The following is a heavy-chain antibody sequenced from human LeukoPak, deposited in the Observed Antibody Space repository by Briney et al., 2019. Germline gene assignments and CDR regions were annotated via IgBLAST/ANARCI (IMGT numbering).Heavy chain of an antibody. J-gene: IGHJ5*02. V-gene: IGHV3-9*01. CDR1: GLTFDDYA. CDR3: AKHVVRGGSYHGTGDPFNWFDP. Sequence: GRSLRLSCAPPGLTFDDYAMHWVRQAPGNGLDWVSGISLDSGSIAYADSVTGRFTTSRDNAKNSLYLQMNRLRAEDTALYYCAKHVVRGGSYHGTGDPFNWFDPWGQGTLVTVSS. D-gene: IGHD3-3*01. CDR2: ISLDSGSI.